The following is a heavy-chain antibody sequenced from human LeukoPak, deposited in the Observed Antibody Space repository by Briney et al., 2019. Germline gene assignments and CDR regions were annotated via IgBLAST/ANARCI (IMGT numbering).Heavy chain of an antibody. D-gene: IGHD1-26*01. CDR3: AKDRVSSGFMGAFHQ. CDR1: GFTFSSYG. V-gene: IGHV3-30*18. J-gene: IGHJ1*01. CDR2: ISNDGSNE. Sequence: PGRSLRLSCAASGFTFSSYGMHWVRQAPGKGPEWVAVISNDGSNEYYADSVKGRFTISRDNSRKTLYLQMNSLRAEDTAVYYCAKDRVSSGFMGAFHQWGQGTLVTVSS.